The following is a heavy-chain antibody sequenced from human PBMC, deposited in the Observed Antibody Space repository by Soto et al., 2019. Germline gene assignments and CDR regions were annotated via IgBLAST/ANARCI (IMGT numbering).Heavy chain of an antibody. J-gene: IGHJ4*02. Sequence: ASLKVSCKVSGYTLTELSMHWVRQAPGKGLEWMGGFDPEDGETIYAQKFQGRVTMTEDTSTGTAYMELSSLRSEDTAVYYCATDYYDSSGYIPLDYWGQGTLVTVSS. CDR3: ATDYYDSSGYIPLDY. CDR1: GYTLTELS. V-gene: IGHV1-24*01. D-gene: IGHD3-22*01. CDR2: FDPEDGET.